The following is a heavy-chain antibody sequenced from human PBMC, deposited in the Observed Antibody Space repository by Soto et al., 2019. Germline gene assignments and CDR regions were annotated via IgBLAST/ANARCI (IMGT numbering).Heavy chain of an antibody. Sequence: SVKVSCKVSGGTFSSYAISWVRQASGQGLEWMGGIIPIFGTANYAQKFQGRVTITADESTSTAYMELSSLRSEDTAVYYCAXYRLWSSGYYPKDAFDIWGQGTMVTVSS. V-gene: IGHV1-69*13. CDR2: IIPIFGTA. D-gene: IGHD3-22*01. J-gene: IGHJ3*02. CDR1: GGTFSSYA. CDR3: AXYRLWSSGYYPKDAFDI.